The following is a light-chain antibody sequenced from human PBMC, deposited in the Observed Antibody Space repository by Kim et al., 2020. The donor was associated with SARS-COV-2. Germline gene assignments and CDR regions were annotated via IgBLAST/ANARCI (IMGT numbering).Light chain of an antibody. V-gene: IGKV1-12*01. CDR3: QQANSFPWT. CDR1: LVISSW. J-gene: IGKJ1*01. Sequence: DIQMTQSPYSVSASVGDRFTITCRSSLVISSWLAWYKQKLGKALKLLIYAASSLQSGVPSRFSDCGSGTDFTLTINSLQPQCCATFYCQQANSFPWTFGQGTKVDIK. CDR2: AAS.